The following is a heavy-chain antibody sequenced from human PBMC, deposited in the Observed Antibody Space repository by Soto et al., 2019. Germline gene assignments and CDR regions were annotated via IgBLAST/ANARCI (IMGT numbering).Heavy chain of an antibody. CDR1: GGSVRSGSYY. CDR3: ARDQVYGGNSEEYYYGMDV. Sequence: VSGGSVRSGSYYWSWIRQPPGKGLEWIGYIYYSGSTNYNPSLKSRVTISVDTSKNQFSLKLSSVTAADTAVYYCARDQVYGGNSEEYYYGMDVWGQGTTVTVSS. D-gene: IGHD4-17*01. CDR2: IYYSGST. V-gene: IGHV4-61*01. J-gene: IGHJ6*02.